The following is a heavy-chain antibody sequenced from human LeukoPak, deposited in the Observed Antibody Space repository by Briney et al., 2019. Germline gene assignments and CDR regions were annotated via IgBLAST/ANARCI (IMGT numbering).Heavy chain of an antibody. CDR3: ARSSVGARRRIDY. CDR1: GYTFTSYD. J-gene: IGHJ4*02. D-gene: IGHD1-26*01. CDR2: MNPNSGNT. V-gene: IGHV1-8*01. Sequence: ASVKVSCTASGYTFTSYDINWVRQAPGQGLEWMGWMNPNSGNTGYAQKFQGRVTMTRSTSINTAYMELNSLTSEDTAVYYCARSSVGARRRIDYWGQGSLVTVSS.